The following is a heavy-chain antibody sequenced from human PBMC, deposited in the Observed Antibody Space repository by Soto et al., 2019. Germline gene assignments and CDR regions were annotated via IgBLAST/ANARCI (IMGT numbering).Heavy chain of an antibody. J-gene: IGHJ3*02. Sequence: GGSLRLSCAASGFTFSSYAMHWVRQAPGKGLEWVAVISYDGSNKYYADSVKGRFTISRDNSKNTLYLQMNSLRAKDTAVYYCASLWGGYSGSYPDAFDIWGQGTIVPVSS. CDR1: GFTFSSYA. CDR3: ASLWGGYSGSYPDAFDI. D-gene: IGHD1-26*01. CDR2: ISYDGSNK. V-gene: IGHV3-30*04.